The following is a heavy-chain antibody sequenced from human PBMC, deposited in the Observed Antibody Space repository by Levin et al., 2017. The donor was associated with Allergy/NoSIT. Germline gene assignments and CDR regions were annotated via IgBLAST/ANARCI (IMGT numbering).Heavy chain of an antibody. CDR1: GYIFTNYG. Sequence: ASVKVSCKTSGYIFTNYGITWVRQAPGQGLEWMGWISGYNGNTNYAQKLQGRVTMTTDTSTSTAYMELRSLRFDDTAAYYCARASSGWYGHYYYNMDVWGKGTAVTVSS. J-gene: IGHJ6*03. CDR3: ARASSGWYGHYYYNMDV. D-gene: IGHD6-19*01. V-gene: IGHV1-18*01. CDR2: ISGYNGNT.